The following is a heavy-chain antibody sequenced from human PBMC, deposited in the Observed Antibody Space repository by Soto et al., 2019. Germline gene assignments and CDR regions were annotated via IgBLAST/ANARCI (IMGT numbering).Heavy chain of an antibody. CDR2: IQYGGTT. J-gene: IGHJ4*02. V-gene: IGHV4-39*01. CDR3: ARLGSSGWYQGSYFDY. Sequence: QLQLQESGPGLVKASETLSLTCTVSGGSITRNNHFWGWIRQSPRKGLEWIGSIQYGGTTKYNPSLKSRVIMSAETSKNQFSLMMNSVTAADTAVYYCARLGSSGWYQGSYFDYWGQGTLVTVSS. CDR1: GGSITRNNHF. D-gene: IGHD6-19*01.